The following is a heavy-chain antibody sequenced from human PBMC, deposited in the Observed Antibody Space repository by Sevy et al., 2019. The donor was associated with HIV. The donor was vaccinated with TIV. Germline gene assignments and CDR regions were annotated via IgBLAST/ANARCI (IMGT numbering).Heavy chain of an antibody. CDR3: ARGGWDSPRWFDP. V-gene: IGHV4-59*01. Sequence: SETLSLTCTVSGGSISSYYWSWIRQPPGKGLEWIGYIYYSGSTNYNPSHKSRVTISVDTSKNQFSLKLSSVTAADTAVYYCARGGWDSPRWFDPWGQGTLVTVSS. J-gene: IGHJ5*02. CDR2: IYYSGST. CDR1: GGSISSYY. D-gene: IGHD1-26*01.